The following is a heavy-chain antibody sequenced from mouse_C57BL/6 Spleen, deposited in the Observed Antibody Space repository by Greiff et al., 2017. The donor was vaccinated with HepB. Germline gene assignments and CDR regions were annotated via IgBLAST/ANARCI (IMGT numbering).Heavy chain of an antibody. D-gene: IGHD1-1*01. Sequence: EVQVVESGGGLVKPGGSLKLSCAASGFTFSDYGMHWVRQAPEKGLEWVAYISSGSSTIYYADTVKGRFNIARDNAKHTLFLQMTSLRSEDTAMYYCARPRYYGSSYIFDYWGQGTTLTVSS. V-gene: IGHV5-17*01. CDR1: GFTFSDYG. CDR3: ARPRYYGSSYIFDY. CDR2: ISSGSSTI. J-gene: IGHJ2*01.